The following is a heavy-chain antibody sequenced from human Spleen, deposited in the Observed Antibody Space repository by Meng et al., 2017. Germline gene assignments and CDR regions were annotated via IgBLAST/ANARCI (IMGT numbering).Heavy chain of an antibody. CDR3: ARSRGQDY. CDR1: GFTFSSYE. V-gene: IGHV3-7*01. CDR2: IKSDGSEK. Sequence: GESLKISCAASGFTFSSYEMNWVRQVPGKGLECVATIKSDGSEKYYVDSVRGRFTISRDNAENSLYLQMNSLKAEDTAVYYCARSRGQDYWGQGTLVTVSS. J-gene: IGHJ4*02. D-gene: IGHD6-25*01.